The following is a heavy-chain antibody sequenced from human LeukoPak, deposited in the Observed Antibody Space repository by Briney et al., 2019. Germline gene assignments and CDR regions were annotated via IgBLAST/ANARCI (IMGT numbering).Heavy chain of an antibody. CDR2: TNSDGSST. Sequence: PGGSLRLSCAASGFTFSSYWMHWVRQAPGKGLVWVSRTNSDGSSTSYADSVKGRFTISRDNAKNTLYLQMNSLRAEDTAVYYCASSGIAVAGTRYFDYWGQGTLVTVSS. CDR3: ASSGIAVAGTRYFDY. V-gene: IGHV3-74*01. CDR1: GFTFSSYW. D-gene: IGHD6-19*01. J-gene: IGHJ4*02.